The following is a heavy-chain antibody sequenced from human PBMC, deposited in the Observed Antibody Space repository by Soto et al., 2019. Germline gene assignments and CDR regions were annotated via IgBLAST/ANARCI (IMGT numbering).Heavy chain of an antibody. J-gene: IGHJ6*02. V-gene: IGHV4-39*01. CDR2: IYYSGST. CDR1: GGSISSSSYY. Sequence: SETLSLTCTVSGGSISSSSYYWGWIRQPPGKGLEWIGSIYYSGSTYYNPSLKSRVTISVDTSKNQFSLKLSSVTAADTAVYYCARLRFGGSIATYYYYGMDVWGQGTTVTVS. CDR3: ARLRFGGSIATYYYYGMDV. D-gene: IGHD6-6*01.